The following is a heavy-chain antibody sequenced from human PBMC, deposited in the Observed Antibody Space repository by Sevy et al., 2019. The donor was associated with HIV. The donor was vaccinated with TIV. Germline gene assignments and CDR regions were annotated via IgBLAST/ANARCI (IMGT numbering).Heavy chain of an antibody. V-gene: IGHV4-38-2*01. CDR1: GYSISSGYY. J-gene: IGHJ4*02. CDR2: IYHSGST. Sequence: SETLSLTCAVSGYSISSGYYWGWIRQPPGKGLEWIGSIYHSGSTYYNPSLKSRVTISVDTSKNQFSLKLSSETAADTAVYYCARQAVAGPHFDYWGQGTLVTVSS. CDR3: ARQAVAGPHFDY. D-gene: IGHD6-19*01.